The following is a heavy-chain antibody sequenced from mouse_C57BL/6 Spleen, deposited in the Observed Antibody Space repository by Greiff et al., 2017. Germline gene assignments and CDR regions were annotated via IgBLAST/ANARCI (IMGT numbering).Heavy chain of an antibody. CDR1: GYSITSGYY. V-gene: IGHV3-6*01. CDR3: ARDHYGIRRGYFDV. D-gene: IGHD2-1*01. J-gene: IGHJ1*03. CDR2: ISYDGSN. Sequence: EVQVVESGPGLVKPSQSLSLTCSVTGYSITSGYYWNWIRQFPGNKLEWMGYISYDGSNNYNPSLKNRISITRDTSKNQFFLKLNSVTTEDTATYYCARDHYGIRRGYFDVWGTGTTVTVSS.